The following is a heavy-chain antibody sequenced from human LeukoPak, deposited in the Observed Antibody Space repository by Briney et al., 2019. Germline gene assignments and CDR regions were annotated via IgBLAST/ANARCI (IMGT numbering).Heavy chain of an antibody. Sequence: PGGSLRLSCAASGFTFSSYSMNWVRQAPGKGLEWVSYISSSSSTIYYADSVKGRFTISRDNAKNSLYLQMNSLRAEDTAVYYCARVPAARDYYDSSTVWGQGTMVTVSS. CDR3: ARVPAARDYYDSSTV. CDR2: ISSSSSTI. J-gene: IGHJ3*01. V-gene: IGHV3-48*04. CDR1: GFTFSSYS. D-gene: IGHD3-22*01.